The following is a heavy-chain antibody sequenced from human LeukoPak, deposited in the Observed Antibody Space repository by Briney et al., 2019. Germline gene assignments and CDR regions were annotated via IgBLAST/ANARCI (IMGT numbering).Heavy chain of an antibody. J-gene: IGHJ4*02. Sequence: PGGSLRLSCAASGFTFSSYAMSWVRQAPVKGLEWALGISGTGGTTYYADFVKGRFTISRDNSKNTLYLQMNSLRAEDTAVYYCAKDPLNYYDSSGYFHDSVTLNDYWGQGTLVTVSS. V-gene: IGHV3-23*01. D-gene: IGHD3-22*01. CDR2: ISGTGGTT. CDR3: AKDPLNYYDSSGYFHDSVTLNDY. CDR1: GFTFSSYA.